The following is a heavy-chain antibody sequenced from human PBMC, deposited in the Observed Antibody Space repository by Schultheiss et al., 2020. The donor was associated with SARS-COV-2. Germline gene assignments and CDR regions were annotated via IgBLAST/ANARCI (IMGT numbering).Heavy chain of an antibody. CDR3: ARGYGGNAAGY. D-gene: IGHD4-23*01. Sequence: GGSLRLSCAASGFTVSSYAMHWVRQAPGKGLEWVAVISYDGSNKYYADSVKGRFTISRDNSKNTLYLQMNSLRAEDTAVYYCARGYGGNAAGYWGQGTLVTVSS. CDR2: ISYDGSNK. V-gene: IGHV3-30-3*01. J-gene: IGHJ4*02. CDR1: GFTVSSYA.